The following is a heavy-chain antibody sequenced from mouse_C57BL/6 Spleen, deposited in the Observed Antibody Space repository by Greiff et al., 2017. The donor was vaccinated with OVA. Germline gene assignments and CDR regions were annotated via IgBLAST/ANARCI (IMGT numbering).Heavy chain of an antibody. Sequence: QVQLQQSGAELVKPGASVKISCKASGYAFSSYWMNWVKQRPGKGLEWIGQIYPGVGDTNYNGKFKGQATLTADKSSSTAYMQLSSLTSEDSAVYYGARGYGSSFSMYYWGQGTSVTFSS. V-gene: IGHV1-80*01. J-gene: IGHJ4*01. D-gene: IGHD1-1*01. CDR1: GYAFSSYW. CDR3: ARGYGSSFSMYY. CDR2: IYPGVGDT.